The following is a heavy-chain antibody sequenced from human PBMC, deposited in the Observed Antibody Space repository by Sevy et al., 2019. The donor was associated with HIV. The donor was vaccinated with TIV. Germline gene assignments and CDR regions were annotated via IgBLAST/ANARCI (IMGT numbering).Heavy chain of an antibody. V-gene: IGHV3-30-3*01. D-gene: IGHD3-10*01. CDR1: GFTFSSYA. CDR2: ISYDGSNK. J-gene: IGHJ4*02. CDR3: ARDRGSGKNVFFDY. Sequence: GGSLRLSCAASGFTFSSYAMHWVRQAPGKGLEWVAVISYDGSNKYYADSVMGRFTISRDNSKNTLYLQMNSLRTEDTAVYYCARDRGSGKNVFFDYWGQGTLVTVSS.